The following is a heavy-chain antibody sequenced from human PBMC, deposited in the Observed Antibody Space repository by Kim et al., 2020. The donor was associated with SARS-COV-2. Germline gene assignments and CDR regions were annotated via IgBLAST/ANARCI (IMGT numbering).Heavy chain of an antibody. J-gene: IGHJ6*02. V-gene: IGHV3-30*18. CDR1: GFTFSSYG. Sequence: GGSLRLSCAASGFTFSSYGMHWVRQAPGKGLEWVAVISYDGSNKYYADSVKGRFTISRDNSKNTLYLQMNSLRAEDTAVYYCAKDDSFFEMSYYGMDVWGQGTTVTVSS. CDR2: ISYDGSNK. CDR3: AKDDSFFEMSYYGMDV. D-gene: IGHD4-4*01.